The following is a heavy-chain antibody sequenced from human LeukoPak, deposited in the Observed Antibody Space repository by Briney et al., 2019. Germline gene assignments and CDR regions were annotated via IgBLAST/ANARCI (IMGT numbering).Heavy chain of an antibody. Sequence: ASVKVSCKASGYTFTSYYMHWVRQAPGQGLEWMGIINPSGGSTSYAQKFQGRVTMTRDTSTGTVYMELSSLRSEDTAVYYCARGEEVATIPTLNWYFDLWGRGTLVTVSS. CDR1: GYTFTSYY. J-gene: IGHJ2*01. D-gene: IGHD5-24*01. CDR2: INPSGGST. V-gene: IGHV1-46*01. CDR3: ARGEEVATIPTLNWYFDL.